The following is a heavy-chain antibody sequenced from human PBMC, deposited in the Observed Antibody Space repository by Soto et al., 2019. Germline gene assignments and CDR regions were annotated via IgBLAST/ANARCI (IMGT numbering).Heavy chain of an antibody. D-gene: IGHD3-10*01. J-gene: IGHJ4*02. CDR1: GFTFSSYA. CDR2: ISGSGGST. CDR3: AKNVLLWFGSPIDY. V-gene: IGHV3-23*01. Sequence: GGSLRLSCAASGFTFSSYAMSWVRQAPGKGLEWVSAISGSGGSTYYADSVKGRFTISRDNSKNTLYLQMNSLRAEDTAVYYCAKNVLLWFGSPIDYWGQGTLVTVSS.